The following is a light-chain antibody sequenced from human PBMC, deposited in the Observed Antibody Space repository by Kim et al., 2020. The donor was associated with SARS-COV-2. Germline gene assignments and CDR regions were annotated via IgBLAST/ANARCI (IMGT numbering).Light chain of an antibody. CDR1: RSVTNY. Sequence: LAPGERAALSCRASRSVTNYLAWYQQKPGQAPRLLIYDASNRGTGIPPRFSGSGSGSDFTLTISSLEPEDVAVYYCQHRSDWPLTFGGGTKVDIK. V-gene: IGKV3-11*01. CDR3: QHRSDWPLT. CDR2: DAS. J-gene: IGKJ4*01.